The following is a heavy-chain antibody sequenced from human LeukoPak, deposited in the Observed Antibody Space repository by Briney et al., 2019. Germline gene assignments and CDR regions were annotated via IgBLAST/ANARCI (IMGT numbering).Heavy chain of an antibody. CDR2: IYYSGST. CDR1: GCSISSYY. Sequence: SETLSLTCTVTGCSISSYYWSLIRQPPGKGLEWIGYIYYSGSTNYNPSLRSRVTISVDTSKTQFSLKVRSVTAADTAVYYCARDRTYYGIDVWGQGTTVTVSS. J-gene: IGHJ6*02. V-gene: IGHV4-59*01. CDR3: ARDRTYYGIDV.